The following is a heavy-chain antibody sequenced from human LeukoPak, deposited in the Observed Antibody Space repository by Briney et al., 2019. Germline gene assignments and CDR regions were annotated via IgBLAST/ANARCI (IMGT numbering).Heavy chain of an antibody. D-gene: IGHD1-14*01. CDR2: INHSGST. J-gene: IGHJ4*02. V-gene: IGHV4-34*01. CDR1: GGSFSGYY. CDR3: AISAGRQIQTARAIDY. Sequence: SETLSLTCAVYGGSFSGYYWSWIRQPPGKGLEWIGEINHSGSTNYNPSLKSRVTISVDTSKNQFSLKMSSVTAADTAVYYCAISAGRQIQTARAIDYWGQGTLVTVSS.